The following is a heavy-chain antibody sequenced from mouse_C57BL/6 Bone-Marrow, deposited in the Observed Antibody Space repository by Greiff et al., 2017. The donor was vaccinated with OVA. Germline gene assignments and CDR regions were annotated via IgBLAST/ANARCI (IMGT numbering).Heavy chain of an antibody. V-gene: IGHV14-3*01. D-gene: IGHD1-1*01. Sequence: LVESVAELVRPGASVKLSCTASGFNITTTDMHWVRQRPEQGLEWMGRIDPAKGINKYAPKLKGKATITADTSSNTAYLQLISLTSEDTAIYYWARTPYYGSSYIAMDYWGQGTSVTVSS. CDR1: GFNITTTD. CDR2: IDPAKGIN. J-gene: IGHJ4*01. CDR3: ARTPYYGSSYIAMDY.